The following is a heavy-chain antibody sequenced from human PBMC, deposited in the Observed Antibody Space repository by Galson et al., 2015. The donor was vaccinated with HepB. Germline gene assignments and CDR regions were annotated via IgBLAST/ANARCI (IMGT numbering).Heavy chain of an antibody. D-gene: IGHD2-2*01. CDR3: ARAGFLGYCSSTSCYWNYYYGMDV. V-gene: IGHV6-1*01. CDR2: AYDRSKRDN. Sequence: CAISGDSVSSNSAAWNWIRQSPSRGLEWLGRAYDRSKRDNDYAVSVKSRITINPDTSKNQFSLQLNSVTPEDTAVYYCARAGFLGYCSSTSCYWNYYYGMDVWGQGTTVTVSS. CDR1: GDSVSSNSAA. J-gene: IGHJ6*02.